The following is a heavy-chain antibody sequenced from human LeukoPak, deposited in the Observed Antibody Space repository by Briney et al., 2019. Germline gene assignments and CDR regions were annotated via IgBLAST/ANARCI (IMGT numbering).Heavy chain of an antibody. D-gene: IGHD6-13*01. Sequence: GGSLRLSCAASGFTFNSYWIHWVRQAPGKGLVWVSRINSNGNSTNYADSVKGRFTISRDNAKNTLYLQMNSLRAEDTAVYYCARVCVYCNSWHPFFDYWGQGTLVTVSS. J-gene: IGHJ4*02. V-gene: IGHV3-74*01. CDR3: ARVCVYCNSWHPFFDY. CDR2: INSNGNST. CDR1: GFTFNSYW.